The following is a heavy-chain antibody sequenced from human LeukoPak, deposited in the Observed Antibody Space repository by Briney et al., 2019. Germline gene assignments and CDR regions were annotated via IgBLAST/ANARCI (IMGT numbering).Heavy chain of an antibody. CDR2: INPHSGVT. CDR1: GYTFTGYY. V-gene: IGHV1-2*02. J-gene: IGHJ4*02. D-gene: IGHD2-21*02. Sequence: GASVKVSCKASGYTFTGYYMHWVRQAPGQGLEWMGWINPHSGVTTYAQKFQGRVTMTRDTSIRTAYLDVNSLRYDDTAMYYCARDSMCGGDCYFFDYWGQGNMVTVSS. CDR3: ARDSMCGGDCYFFDY.